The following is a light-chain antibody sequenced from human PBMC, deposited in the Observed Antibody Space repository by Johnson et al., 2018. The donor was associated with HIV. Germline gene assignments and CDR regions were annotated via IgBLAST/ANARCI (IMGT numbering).Light chain of an antibody. J-gene: IGLJ1*01. Sequence: QSVLTQPPSVSAAPGQKVTFSCSGSSSNIGENFVSWYQHLPGTAPKLLIYENNKRPSGIPDRFSGSKSATSATLGITGLQSGDEADYYCGTWDTSLSAGGGFGTGTKVTVL. V-gene: IGLV1-51*02. CDR3: GTWDTSLSAGGG. CDR1: SSNIGENF. CDR2: ENN.